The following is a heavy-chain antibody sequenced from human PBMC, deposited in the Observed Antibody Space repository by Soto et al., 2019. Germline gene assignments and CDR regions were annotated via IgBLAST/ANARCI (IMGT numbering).Heavy chain of an antibody. Sequence: PSATLSLTCTVSGGSISSYYWSWIRQPPGKGLEWIGYIYYSGSTNYNPSLKSRVTISVDTSKNQFSLKLSSVTAADTAVYYCARTDLDYYGMDVWGQGTTVTVSS. V-gene: IGHV4-59*01. J-gene: IGHJ6*02. CDR3: ARTDLDYYGMDV. CDR1: GGSISSYY. CDR2: IYYSGST.